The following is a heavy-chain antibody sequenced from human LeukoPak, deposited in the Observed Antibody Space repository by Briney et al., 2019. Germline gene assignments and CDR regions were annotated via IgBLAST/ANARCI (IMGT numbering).Heavy chain of an antibody. J-gene: IGHJ6*03. CDR1: GYTFTNHY. D-gene: IGHD6-13*01. CDR3: ASPDSSSWDYYYYMDV. CDR2: INTNTGNP. V-gene: IGHV7-4-1*02. Sequence: ASVKVSCKASGYTFTNHYMHWVRQAPGQGLEWMGWINTNTGNPTYAQGFTGRFVFSLDTSVSTAYLQISSLKAEDTAVYYCASPDSSSWDYYYYMDVWGKGTTVTVSS.